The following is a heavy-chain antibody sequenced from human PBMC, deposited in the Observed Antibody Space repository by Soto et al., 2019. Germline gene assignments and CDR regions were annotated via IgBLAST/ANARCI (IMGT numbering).Heavy chain of an antibody. Sequence: ASVKVSCKASGHTFTSYGISWVRQAPGQGLEWMGWISAYNGNTNYAQKLQGRVTMTTDTSTSTAYMELRSLRSDDTAVYYCARVGMDFWSGSVNWFDPWGQGTLVTVSS. CDR1: GHTFTSYG. J-gene: IGHJ5*02. CDR2: ISAYNGNT. CDR3: ARVGMDFWSGSVNWFDP. V-gene: IGHV1-18*01. D-gene: IGHD3-3*01.